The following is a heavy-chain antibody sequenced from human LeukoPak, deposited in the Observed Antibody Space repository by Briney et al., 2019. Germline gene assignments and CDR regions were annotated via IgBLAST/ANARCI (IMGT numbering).Heavy chain of an antibody. CDR3: ARGGSSWYDY. Sequence: SVKVSCKASEYTFTSYAMNWVRQAPGQGLEWMGWINTNTGNPTYARGFTGRFVFSLDTSVNTAYLEISSLKGEDSAVYYCARGGSSWYDYWGQGTLVTVSS. J-gene: IGHJ4*02. V-gene: IGHV7-4-1*02. CDR1: EYTFTSYA. D-gene: IGHD6-13*01. CDR2: INTNTGNP.